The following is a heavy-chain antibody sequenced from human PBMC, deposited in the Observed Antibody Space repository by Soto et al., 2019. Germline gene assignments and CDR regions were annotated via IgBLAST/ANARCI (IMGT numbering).Heavy chain of an antibody. CDR2: IWYDGSNK. J-gene: IGHJ4*02. Sequence: LILSCSASAVLFSIDAMAGVRTTPAKGMEWVAIIWYDGSNKYYADSVKDRFTISRDNSKNTVSLQMNSLRAEDTAMYYCAAGEPLNYRGQGTLVTVSS. CDR1: AVLFSIDA. D-gene: IGHD3-10*01. CDR3: AAGEPLNY. V-gene: IGHV3-33*01.